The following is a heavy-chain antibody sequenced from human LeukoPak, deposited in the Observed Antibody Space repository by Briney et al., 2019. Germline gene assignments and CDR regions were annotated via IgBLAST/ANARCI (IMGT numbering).Heavy chain of an antibody. CDR3: AKETDTIQRSGYDY. CDR1: GFTFSSYG. Sequence: GGSLRLSCAASGFTFSSYGMHWVRQAPGKGLEWVAFIRYDGSNKYYADSVKGRFTISRDNSKNTLYLQMNSLRAEDTAVYYCAKETDTIQRSGYDYWGQGTLVTVSS. J-gene: IGHJ4*02. V-gene: IGHV3-30*02. D-gene: IGHD3-3*01. CDR2: IRYDGSNK.